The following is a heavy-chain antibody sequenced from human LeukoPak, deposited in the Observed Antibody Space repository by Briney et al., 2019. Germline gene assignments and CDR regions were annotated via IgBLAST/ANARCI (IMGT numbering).Heavy chain of an antibody. D-gene: IGHD4-17*01. Sequence: GRSLRLFSAASGFTFSSYGMHWVRQAPGKGLEWVAVISYDGSNKYYADSVKGRFTISRDNYKNTLYLQMNSLRGEEKALHYCAKGSYFDYGDYGHFDFDYWGQGTLVTVSS. V-gene: IGHV3-30*18. CDR3: AKGSYFDYGDYGHFDFDY. CDR1: GFTFSSYG. CDR2: ISYDGSNK. J-gene: IGHJ4*02.